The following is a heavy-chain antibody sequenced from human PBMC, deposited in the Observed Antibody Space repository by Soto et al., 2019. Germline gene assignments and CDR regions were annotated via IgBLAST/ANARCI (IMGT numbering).Heavy chain of an antibody. D-gene: IGHD1-7*01. V-gene: IGHV1-69*13. CDR2: IIPIFGTA. Sequence: SVKVSCKASGVTFGSYAISWVRQAPGQGLECMGGIIPIFGTANYAQKFQGRVTITADESTSTAYMELSSLRSEDTAVYYCAGDHSTNWNYQGWFDPWGQGTLVTVSS. CDR1: GVTFGSYA. J-gene: IGHJ5*02. CDR3: AGDHSTNWNYQGWFDP.